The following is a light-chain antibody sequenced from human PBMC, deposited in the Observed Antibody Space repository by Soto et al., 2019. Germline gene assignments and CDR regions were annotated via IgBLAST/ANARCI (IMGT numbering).Light chain of an antibody. CDR2: RNN. J-gene: IGLJ2*01. CDR1: NSNIGSKY. V-gene: IGLV1-47*01. Sequence: QSVLTQPPSASGTPGQRVSISCSASNSNIGSKYVYWYQQLPGTAPKLLMYRNNQRPSGVPDRFSGSKSGTSASLAISGLRSEDEADYYCAAWDNNLGGPAFGGGTKLTVL. CDR3: AAWDNNLGGPA.